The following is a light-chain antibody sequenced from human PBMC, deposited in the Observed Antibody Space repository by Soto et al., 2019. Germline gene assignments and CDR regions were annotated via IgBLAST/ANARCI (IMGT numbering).Light chain of an antibody. CDR2: DVT. J-gene: IGLJ3*02. CDR3: SSYAERNSVL. V-gene: IGLV2-14*01. CDR1: SSDVGGSNH. Sequence: QSALTQPASVSDSPGQSITISCTGTSSDVGGSNHVSWYQQHPGKAPKLMIYDVTNRPSGVSHRFSGSKSGSTASLIISGLQAEDEADYYCSSYAERNSVLFGGGTKLTVL.